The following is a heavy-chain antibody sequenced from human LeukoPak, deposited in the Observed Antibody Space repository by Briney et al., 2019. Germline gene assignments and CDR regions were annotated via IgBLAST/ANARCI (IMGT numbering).Heavy chain of an antibody. J-gene: IGHJ4*02. CDR2: IKGSGGDT. Sequence: GGSLRLSCAASGFTFSSYAMTWVRQAPGKGPEWVSGIKGSGGDTYYADSVKGRFTISRDNAKNTLFLQMDSLRAEDTALYYCVRSLRSADFWGQGTLVTVSS. CDR3: VRSLRSADF. V-gene: IGHV3-23*01. CDR1: GFTFSSYA.